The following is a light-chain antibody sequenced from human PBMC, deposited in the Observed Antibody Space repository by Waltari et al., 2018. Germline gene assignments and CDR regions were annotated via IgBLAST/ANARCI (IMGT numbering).Light chain of an antibody. V-gene: IGKV1-39*01. CDR3: QQGYSTPRT. J-gene: IGKJ1*01. Sequence: DIQMTQSPSALSASVGDRVIITCRASQSISSHLNWYQQKPGKAPKFLIYAASNLQSGVPSRFSGSGSGTDFTLTISSLQPEDFATYYCQQGYSTPRTFGQGTKVEIK. CDR2: AAS. CDR1: QSISSH.